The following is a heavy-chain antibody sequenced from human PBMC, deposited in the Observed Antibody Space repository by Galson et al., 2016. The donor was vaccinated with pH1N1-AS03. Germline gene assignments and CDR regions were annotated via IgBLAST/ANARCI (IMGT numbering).Heavy chain of an antibody. CDR2: VSYDTARQ. V-gene: IGHV3-30-3*01. CDR1: GFIFSDYA. D-gene: IGHD6-13*01. CDR3: VKETGFSGTWYPFHQ. Sequence: SLRLSCAASGFIFSDYAMHWVRQAPGKGLEWVAFVSYDTARQQYADSVKGRFTISKDRPRNMLYLEMNNLRVEDTAVYYCVKETGFSGTWYPFHQWGQGTLVLVSA. J-gene: IGHJ1*01.